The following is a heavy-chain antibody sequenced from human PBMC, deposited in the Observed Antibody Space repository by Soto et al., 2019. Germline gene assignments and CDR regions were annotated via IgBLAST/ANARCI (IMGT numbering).Heavy chain of an antibody. D-gene: IGHD3-22*01. V-gene: IGHV4-4*02. CDR3: VCNGYYSLEY. Sequence: QVQLQESGPGLVKPSGTLSLTCAVSGDSMTSSDWWSWVRQAPGKGLEWIGEIHYSGDINYDPSLRSRVTISVDRSKNQFSLNRTSVTAADTAVYFCVCNGYYSLEYWGQGTLVIVS. J-gene: IGHJ4*02. CDR2: IHYSGDI. CDR1: GDSMTSSDW.